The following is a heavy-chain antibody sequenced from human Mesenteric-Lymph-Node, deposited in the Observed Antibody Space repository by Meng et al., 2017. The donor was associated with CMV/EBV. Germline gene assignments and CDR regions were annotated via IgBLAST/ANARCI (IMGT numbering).Heavy chain of an antibody. V-gene: IGHV3-23*03. Sequence: GESLKISCAASGFTFSSYAMSWVRQAPGKGLEWVSLIYSGDSSTYYADSVKGRFTISRDNSKNTLYLQVNSLRAEDTAVYYCAKSTVVFRAGYYFDCWGQGTLVTVSS. D-gene: IGHD2-21*01. CDR3: AKSTVVFRAGYYFDC. CDR1: GFTFSSYA. J-gene: IGHJ4*02. CDR2: IYSGDSST.